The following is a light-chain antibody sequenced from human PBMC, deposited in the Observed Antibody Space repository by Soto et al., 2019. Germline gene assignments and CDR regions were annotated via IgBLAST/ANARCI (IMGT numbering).Light chain of an antibody. J-gene: IGKJ1*01. CDR3: QDYNSWT. V-gene: IGKV1-5*03. CDR2: KAS. CDR1: QSISTW. Sequence: DIQMTQSPSTQSASVGDRVTITCRASQSISTWLSWYQQKPGKAPKVLIYKASNLQSGVSSRFSGSGSGTEFTLTISSLQPDDFATYYCQDYNSWTFGQGTKVEI.